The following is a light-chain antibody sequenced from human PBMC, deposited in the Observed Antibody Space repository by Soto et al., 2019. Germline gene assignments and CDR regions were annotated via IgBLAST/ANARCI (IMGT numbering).Light chain of an antibody. CDR2: DAS. V-gene: IGKV3D-20*02. CDR3: QQSYSSPPT. CDR1: QTVRNNY. Sequence: EFVLTQSPGTLSLSPGERATLSCRASQTVRNNYLAWYQQKPGQAPRLLIYDASSRATGIPDRFSGGGSGTDFTLTISSLQPEDFATYYCQQSYSSPPTFGQGTKVDIK. J-gene: IGKJ1*01.